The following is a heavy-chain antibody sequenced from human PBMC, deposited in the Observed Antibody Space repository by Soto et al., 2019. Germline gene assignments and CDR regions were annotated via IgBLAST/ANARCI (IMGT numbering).Heavy chain of an antibody. D-gene: IGHD2-2*01. CDR2: IIPIFGTA. V-gene: IGHV1-69*06. CDR3: ARPAAATGSYYYGMDV. Sequence: QVQLVQSGAEVKKPGSSVKVSCKASGGTFSSYAISWVRQAPGQGLEWMGGIIPIFGTANYAQKFQGRVTITADKSTSTAYMELGSLRSEDTAVYYCARPAAATGSYYYGMDVWGQGTTVTVSS. J-gene: IGHJ6*02. CDR1: GGTFSSYA.